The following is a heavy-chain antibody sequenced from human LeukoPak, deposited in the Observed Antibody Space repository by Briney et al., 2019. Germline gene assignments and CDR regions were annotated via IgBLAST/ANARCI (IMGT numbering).Heavy chain of an antibody. CDR3: AREEVPHGFDI. CDR1: GGSISSYY. CDR2: IYYSGST. Sequence: SETLSLTCTVSGGSISSYYWSWLRQPPGKGLEYIGYIYYSGSTNYNPSLKSRVTMSLDTSKNQFSLKLSSVTAADTAVYYCAREEVPHGFDIWGQGTMVTVSS. V-gene: IGHV4-59*01. J-gene: IGHJ3*02.